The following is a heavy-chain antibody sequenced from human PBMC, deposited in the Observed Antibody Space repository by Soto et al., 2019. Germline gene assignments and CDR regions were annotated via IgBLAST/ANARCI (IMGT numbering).Heavy chain of an antibody. J-gene: IGHJ3*02. CDR2: INPNSGGT. D-gene: IGHD6-13*01. CDR1: GYTFTSYY. Sequence: ASVMVSCKASGYTFTSYYMHWVRQAPGQALEWMGWINPNSGGTNYAENFQVWVTMTRDTSISTAYMELSRLRSDDTAVYYCAGPAIAANKYHPGAFDILGQGTIVTGSS. V-gene: IGHV1-2*04. CDR3: AGPAIAANKYHPGAFDI.